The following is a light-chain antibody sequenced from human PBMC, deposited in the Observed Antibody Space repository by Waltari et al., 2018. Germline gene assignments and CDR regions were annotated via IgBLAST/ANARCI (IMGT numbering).Light chain of an antibody. J-gene: IGKJ1*01. CDR2: GIF. V-gene: IGKV3-20*01. CDR3: QHYLRLPVT. CDR1: QSVNRA. Sequence: EIVLTPSPGTLSLSPGERATLSCKASQSVNRALAWYQQKPGQAPRLLIYGIFDRAAGTPDRFSGSGSGTDFSLTISRLEPEDFAVYYCQHYLRLPVTFGQGTRVEVK.